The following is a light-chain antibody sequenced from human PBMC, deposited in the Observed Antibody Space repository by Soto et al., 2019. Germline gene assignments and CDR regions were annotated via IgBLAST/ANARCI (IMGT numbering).Light chain of an antibody. CDR3: QEYSKWPLFT. V-gene: IGKV3-15*01. J-gene: IGKJ3*01. Sequence: EIVVTQSPGILSVSPGDRATLSCRASQSVSTNVAWYQQKPGQAPTLLIYAASTRATGIPARFTGSGSGTDFTLTISSLQSEDCAVYYCQEYSKWPLFTFGPGTRVDIK. CDR2: AAS. CDR1: QSVSTN.